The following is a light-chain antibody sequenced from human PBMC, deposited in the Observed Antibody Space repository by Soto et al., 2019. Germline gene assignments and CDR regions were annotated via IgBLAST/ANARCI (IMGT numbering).Light chain of an antibody. Sequence: DIVMTQSPDSLAVSLGERATINCKSSQSVLCSGNNENYLTWYQQKPGQPPKLLVYWATIRESGVPDRFSGNRSGTDFTLTISSLQAEDVAIYYCQQYCASLPTFGQGTKVEIK. CDR2: WAT. CDR3: QQYCASLPT. CDR1: QSVLCSGNNENY. V-gene: IGKV4-1*01. J-gene: IGKJ1*01.